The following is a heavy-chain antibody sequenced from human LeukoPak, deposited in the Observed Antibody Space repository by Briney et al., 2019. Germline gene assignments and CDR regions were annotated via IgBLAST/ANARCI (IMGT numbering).Heavy chain of an antibody. D-gene: IGHD1-1*01. CDR3: ARGHFLGTGTNWFDP. V-gene: IGHV4-61*08. J-gene: IGHJ5*02. CDR1: GGSISSGGYF. CDR2: IYYSGST. Sequence: PSETLSLTCTVSGGSISSGGYFWSWIRQPPGKGLEWIGYIYYSGSTNYNPSLKSRVTISVDTSKNQFSLKLSSVTAADTAVYYCARGHFLGTGTNWFDPWGQGTLVTVSS.